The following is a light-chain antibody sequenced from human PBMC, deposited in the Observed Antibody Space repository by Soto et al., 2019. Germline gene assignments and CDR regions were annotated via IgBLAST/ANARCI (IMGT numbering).Light chain of an antibody. J-gene: IGKJ2*01. CDR1: QSVLYSSNNKNF. CDR2: RAS. V-gene: IGKV4-1*01. Sequence: DIVMTQSPDSLAVSLGERATINCKSSQSVLYSSNNKNFLAWYQQKPGQPPKLLIYRASTRESGVPDRFSGSGSGTDFTLTISTLQAEAVAFFSFEHYYSFPRTFGKGTKLEIK. CDR3: EHYYSFPRT.